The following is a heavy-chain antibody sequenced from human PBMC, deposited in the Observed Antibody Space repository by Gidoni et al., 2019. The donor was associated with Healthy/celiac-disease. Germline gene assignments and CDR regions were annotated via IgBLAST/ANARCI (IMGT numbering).Heavy chain of an antibody. V-gene: IGHV3-30-3*01. Sequence: QVQLVESGGGVVQPGRSLTLSCAASGFTFSSYAMHWVRQAPGKGLEWVAGISYDGSNKYYADSVKGRFTIPRDNSKNTLYLQMNSLRAEDTAVYYCARDTGGYWGQGTLVTVSS. CDR2: ISYDGSNK. D-gene: IGHD2-8*02. J-gene: IGHJ4*02. CDR3: ARDTGGY. CDR1: GFTFSSYA.